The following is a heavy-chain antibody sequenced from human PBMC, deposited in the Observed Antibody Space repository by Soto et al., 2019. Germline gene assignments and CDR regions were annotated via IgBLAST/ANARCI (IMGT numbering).Heavy chain of an antibody. CDR3: ARGFWGPNDSGMDV. D-gene: IGHD3-16*01. J-gene: IGHJ6*02. Sequence: QVQLVQSGAEVKKPGSSVKVSCKASGGTFSSYAISWVRQAPGQGLEWMGGSIPIFGTANYAQKFQGRVTLTADESTTTAYMELSSLRSEDTAVYYCARGFWGPNDSGMDVWGQGTTVTVSS. V-gene: IGHV1-69*12. CDR1: GGTFSSYA. CDR2: SIPIFGTA.